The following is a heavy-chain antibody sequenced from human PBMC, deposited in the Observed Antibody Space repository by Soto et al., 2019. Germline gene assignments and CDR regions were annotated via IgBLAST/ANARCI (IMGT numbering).Heavy chain of an antibody. Sequence: QITLNESGPTVVKPAETLTLTCTFSGFSLTTSGVGVGWIRQSPGKAPEWLALIYWDDDKRYSASLKSRLTITKYTSKNQAVLTMASVDPADTATYYCAHRILRTVFGLVTTTAIYFDIWGQGTPVVVSS. CDR3: AHRILRTVFGLVTTTAIYFDI. CDR2: IYWDDDK. J-gene: IGHJ4*02. CDR1: GFSLTTSGVG. D-gene: IGHD3-3*01. V-gene: IGHV2-5*02.